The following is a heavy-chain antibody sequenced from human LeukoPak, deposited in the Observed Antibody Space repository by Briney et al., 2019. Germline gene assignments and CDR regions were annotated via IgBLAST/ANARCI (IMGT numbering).Heavy chain of an antibody. Sequence: ASVKVSCKASGYTFTSYGISWVRQAPGQGLEWMGWISAYNGNTNYAQKLQGRVTMTTDTSTSTAYMELRSLRSDDTAVYYCARDGARYFDWSFSLMFDYWGQGTLVTVSS. CDR1: GYTFTSYG. V-gene: IGHV1-18*01. CDR2: ISAYNGNT. J-gene: IGHJ4*02. CDR3: ARDGARYFDWSFSLMFDY. D-gene: IGHD3-9*01.